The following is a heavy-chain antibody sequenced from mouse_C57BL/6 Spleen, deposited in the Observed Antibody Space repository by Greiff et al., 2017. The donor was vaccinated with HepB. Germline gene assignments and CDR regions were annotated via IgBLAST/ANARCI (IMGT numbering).Heavy chain of an antibody. V-gene: IGHV1-82*01. J-gene: IGHJ1*03. Sequence: VQLQQSGPELVKPGASVKISCKASGYAFSSSWMNWVKQRPGKGLEWIGRIYPGDGDTNYNGKFKGKATLTADKSSSTAYMQLSSLTSEDSAVYFCARTIYYDYGWYFDVWGTGTTVTVSS. CDR3: ARTIYYDYGWYFDV. CDR1: GYAFSSSW. D-gene: IGHD2-4*01. CDR2: IYPGDGDT.